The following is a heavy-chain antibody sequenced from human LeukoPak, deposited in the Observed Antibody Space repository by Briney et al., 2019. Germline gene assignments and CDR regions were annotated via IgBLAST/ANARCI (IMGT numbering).Heavy chain of an antibody. CDR2: INTNTGNP. CDR1: GYTFTSYA. V-gene: IGHV7-4-1*02. D-gene: IGHD2-21*02. CDR3: ARDQAAYCGGDCYRPFDY. Sequence: GASVKVSCKAPGYTFTSYAMNWVRQAPGQGLEWMGWINTNTGNPTYAQGFTGRFVFSLDTSVSTAYLQISSLKAEDTAVYYCARDQAAYCGGDCYRPFDYWGQGTLVTVSS. J-gene: IGHJ4*02.